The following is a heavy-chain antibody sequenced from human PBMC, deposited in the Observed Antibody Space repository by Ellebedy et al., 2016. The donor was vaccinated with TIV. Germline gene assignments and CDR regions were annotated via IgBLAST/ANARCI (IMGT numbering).Heavy chain of an antibody. CDR3: ARDRGALTHRSYYYGLDV. J-gene: IGHJ6*02. V-gene: IGHV4-59*01. CDR2: ISNTGNT. CDR1: GASISSYF. Sequence: MPSETLSLTCTVSGASISSYFWSWIRQPPGKGLEWIGYISNTGNTNYNPSLKSRVSISLDTSRSQFSLSLTSVTAADTAVYFCARDRGALTHRSYYYGLDVWGQGTTVTVS. D-gene: IGHD2-15*01.